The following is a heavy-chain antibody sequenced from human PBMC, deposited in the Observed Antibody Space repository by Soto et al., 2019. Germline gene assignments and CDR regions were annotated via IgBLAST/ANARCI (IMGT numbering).Heavy chain of an antibody. CDR1: GFTFSNAW. CDR3: TTDIIAAAGTEYFQH. Sequence: GGSLRLSCAASGFTFSNAWMSWVRQAPGKGLEWVGRIKSKTDGGTTDYAAPVKGRFTISRDDSKNTLYLQMNSLKTEDTAVYYCTTDIIAAAGTEYFQHWGQGTLVTVSS. J-gene: IGHJ1*01. CDR2: IKSKTDGGTT. D-gene: IGHD6-13*01. V-gene: IGHV3-15*01.